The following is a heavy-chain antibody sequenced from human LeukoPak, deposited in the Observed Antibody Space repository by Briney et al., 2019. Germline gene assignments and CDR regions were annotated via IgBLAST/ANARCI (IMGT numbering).Heavy chain of an antibody. J-gene: IGHJ4*02. V-gene: IGHV3-48*04. D-gene: IGHD3-16*01. Sequence: PGGSLRLSCAASGFTFSSYSMKWVSQAPGKGLEWVSYISGSSSAIYYAASVKGRFTISRDNGENSLYLQMISLRAEDTAVYYCARGRMGYYFDYWGQGTLVTVSS. CDR2: ISGSSSAI. CDR1: GFTFSSYS. CDR3: ARGRMGYYFDY.